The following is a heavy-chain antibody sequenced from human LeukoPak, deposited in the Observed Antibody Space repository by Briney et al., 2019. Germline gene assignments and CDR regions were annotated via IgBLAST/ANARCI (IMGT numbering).Heavy chain of an antibody. Sequence: SETLSLTCTVSGGSISSSSYYWGWIRQPPGKGLEWIGSIYYSGSTYYNPSLKSRVTISVDTSKNQFSLKLSSVTAADTAVYYCARQVSGTRIDYWGQGTLVTVSS. CDR2: IYYSGST. V-gene: IGHV4-39*01. J-gene: IGHJ4*02. D-gene: IGHD1/OR15-1a*01. CDR1: GGSISSSSYY. CDR3: ARQVSGTRIDY.